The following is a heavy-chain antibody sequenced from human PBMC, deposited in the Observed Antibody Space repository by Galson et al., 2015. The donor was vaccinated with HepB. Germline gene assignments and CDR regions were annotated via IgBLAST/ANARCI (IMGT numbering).Heavy chain of an antibody. CDR2: ISYDGSNK. Sequence: LRLSCAASGFTFSSYAMHWVRQAPGKGLEWVAVISYDGSNKYYADSVKGRFTISRDNSKNTLYLQMNSLRAEDTAVYYCARDGGTLYDSSGYYYPGYAFDIWGQGTMVTVSS. V-gene: IGHV3-30-3*01. CDR1: GFTFSSYA. J-gene: IGHJ3*02. D-gene: IGHD3-22*01. CDR3: ARDGGTLYDSSGYYYPGYAFDI.